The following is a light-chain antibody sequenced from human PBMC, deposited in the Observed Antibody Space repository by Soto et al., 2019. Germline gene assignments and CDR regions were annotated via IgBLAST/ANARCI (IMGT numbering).Light chain of an antibody. V-gene: IGKV3-11*01. J-gene: IGKJ2*04. CDR3: QHRTDWPPVCN. Sequence: EIVLTQSPATLSLSPGERATLSCRASQSVSSYLAWDQQKPGQAPRLLIYDASHSATGIPARFSGSGSGTDFTLTISSLEPEHCAVYYFQHRTDWPPVCNFGHGPKLEIK. CDR2: DAS. CDR1: QSVSSY.